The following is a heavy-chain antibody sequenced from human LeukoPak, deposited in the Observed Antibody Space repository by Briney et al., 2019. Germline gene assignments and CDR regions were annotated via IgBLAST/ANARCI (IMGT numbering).Heavy chain of an antibody. J-gene: IGHJ6*02. D-gene: IGHD1-1*01. Sequence: SETLSLTCTVSGGSISSYYWSWIRQPPGKGLEWIGYIYYSGSTNYNPSLKSRVTISVDTSKNQFSLKLSSVTAADTAVYYCARHAQERRGAWGSSSLVSAGTNYYYYYGMDVWGQGTTVTVSS. CDR3: ARHAQERRGAWGSSSLVSAGTNYYYYYGMDV. CDR1: GGSISSYY. CDR2: IYYSGST. V-gene: IGHV4-59*01.